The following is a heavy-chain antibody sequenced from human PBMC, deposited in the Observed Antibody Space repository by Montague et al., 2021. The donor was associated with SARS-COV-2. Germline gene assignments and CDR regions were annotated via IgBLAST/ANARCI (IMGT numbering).Heavy chain of an antibody. CDR1: GGSISSSSYY. V-gene: IGHV4-39*07. J-gene: IGHJ6*02. D-gene: IGHD6-13*01. CDR3: ARVGRQQMVRLSGLDV. Sequence: SETLSLTCTVSGGSISSSSYYWGWIRQPPGKGLEWIGCIYYSGSTYYNPSLKSRVTISVDTSKNQFSLTLSSVTAADTAVYYCARVGRQQMVRLSGLDVWGQGTPVTVSS. CDR2: IYYSGST.